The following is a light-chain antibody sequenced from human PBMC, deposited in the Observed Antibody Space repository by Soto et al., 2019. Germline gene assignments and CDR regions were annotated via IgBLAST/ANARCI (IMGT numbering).Light chain of an antibody. J-gene: IGKJ4*01. Sequence: EILLTQSPATLSLSPGEKATLSCRASQGVSSYLAWFQQKPGQAPRLLIYDASNRATDIPARFSGSGSGTDFTLTINSLEPEDFAVYYCQHRRSWPLTFGGGTKVEIK. CDR1: QGVSSY. CDR2: DAS. V-gene: IGKV3-11*01. CDR3: QHRRSWPLT.